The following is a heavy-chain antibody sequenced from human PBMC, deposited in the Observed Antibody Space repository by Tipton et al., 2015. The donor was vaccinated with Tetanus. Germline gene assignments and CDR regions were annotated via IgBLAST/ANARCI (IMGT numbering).Heavy chain of an antibody. CDR2: IYYSGST. CDR1: GGSISSSSYY. CDR3: ARLHCGGDCYSTTTYWYFDL. Sequence: TLSLTCTVSGGSISSSSYYWGWIRQPPGKGLEWIGSIYYSGSTYYNPSLKSRVTISVDPSKNQFSLKLSSVTAADTAVYYCARLHCGGDCYSTTTYWYFDLWGRGTLVTVSS. J-gene: IGHJ2*01. V-gene: IGHV4-39*01. D-gene: IGHD2-21*02.